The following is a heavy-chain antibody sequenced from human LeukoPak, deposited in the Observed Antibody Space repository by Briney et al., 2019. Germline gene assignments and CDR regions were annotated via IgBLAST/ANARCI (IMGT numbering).Heavy chain of an antibody. CDR1: GFTFGDHA. J-gene: IGHJ4*02. CDR2: IRSKAYGGTT. CDR3: TILGPRGY. D-gene: IGHD3-10*01. Sequence: GGSLRLSRTASGFTFGDHAMSWVRQAPGKGLEWVGFIRSKAYGGTTEYAASVKGRFTISRDDSKSIAYLQMNSLKTEDTAVYYCTILGPRGYWGQGTLVTVSS. V-gene: IGHV3-49*04.